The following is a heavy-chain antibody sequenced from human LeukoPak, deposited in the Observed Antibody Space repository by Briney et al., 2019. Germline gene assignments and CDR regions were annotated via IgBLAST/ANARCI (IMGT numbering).Heavy chain of an antibody. V-gene: IGHV3-21*01. CDR2: ISSSSKYI. J-gene: IGHJ3*02. Sequence: PGGSLRLSCAASGFTFSNYGMNWVRQATGEGLEWVSSISSSSKYIYYADSVKGRFTISRDNAKNSLYLQMNSLRAEDTAVYYCAREVIAVHAFDIWGQGTMVTVSS. CDR1: GFTFSNYG. D-gene: IGHD6-19*01. CDR3: AREVIAVHAFDI.